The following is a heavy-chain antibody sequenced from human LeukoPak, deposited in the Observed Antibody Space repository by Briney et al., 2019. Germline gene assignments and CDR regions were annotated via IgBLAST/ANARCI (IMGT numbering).Heavy chain of an antibody. CDR1: GVTFSSYN. Sequence: GGSLILSCAASGVTFSSYNMNWGRQAPGKGREWGASSISSSSYVDYADSVKGGFTISRYTAKNSRYLQMNTLRAEDTAVYYCASGIAVVPAAIEDWGQGTLVTVSS. V-gene: IGHV3-21*01. D-gene: IGHD2-2*02. CDR2: SISSSSYV. J-gene: IGHJ4*02. CDR3: ASGIAVVPAAIED.